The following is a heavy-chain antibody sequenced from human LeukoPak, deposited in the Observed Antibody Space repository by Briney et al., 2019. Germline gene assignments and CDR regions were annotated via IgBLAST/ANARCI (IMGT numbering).Heavy chain of an antibody. CDR2: INPSGGRT. V-gene: IGHV1-46*01. CDR3: ARGAHVRMYDSNHNCFDP. Sequence: ASVKVSCKAFGYTFTSYYIYWMRQAHGHGLDWMGIINPSGGRTNYAHKFQGRVTMTRDMSTSTVYMELSSLRSEDTAVYYCARGAHVRMYDSNHNCFDPWGQGTLVTVSS. J-gene: IGHJ5*02. CDR1: GYTFTSYY. D-gene: IGHD3-22*01.